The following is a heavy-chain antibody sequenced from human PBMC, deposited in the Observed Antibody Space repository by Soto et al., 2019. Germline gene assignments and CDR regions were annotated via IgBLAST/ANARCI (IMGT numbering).Heavy chain of an antibody. J-gene: IGHJ5*02. CDR3: ARVGARRFDP. Sequence: VQSGGEVKKPGASLKVSCKASGYPFRSYYISWVRQAPGQGLEWLGWISPYNNNTHYAQKLQDRVSMTTVPPTTTAYMELTSLTSDDTAVYYCARVGARRFDPWGPGTQVTVSS. CDR1: GYPFRSYY. CDR2: ISPYNNNT. V-gene: IGHV1-18*01.